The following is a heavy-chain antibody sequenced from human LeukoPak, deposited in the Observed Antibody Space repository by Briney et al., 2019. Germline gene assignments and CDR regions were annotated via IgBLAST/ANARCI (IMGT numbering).Heavy chain of an antibody. CDR3: AKGVSSCDY. J-gene: IGHJ4*02. V-gene: IGHV3-23*01. CDR1: GFSVSNYY. CDR2: ISGSGGST. Sequence: GGSLRLSCAASGFSVSNYYMSWVRQAPGKGLEWVSAISGSGGSTYYADSVKGRFTISRDDSKNTLYLQMNSLRAEDTAVYYCAKGVSSCDYWGQGTLVTVSS. D-gene: IGHD6-13*01.